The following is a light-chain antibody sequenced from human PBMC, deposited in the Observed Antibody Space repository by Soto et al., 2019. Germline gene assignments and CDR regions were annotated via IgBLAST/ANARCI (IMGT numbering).Light chain of an antibody. CDR1: QSVSSNY. J-gene: IGKJ1*01. Sequence: MVLKLSPGTLSLSPGERATLSCRASQSVSSNYLAWYQQKPGQAPRPLIYGASSRATGIPDRFSGSGAGTDFTLTISRLEPEDFAVYYCQQYGSSPWTFGQGTKVDIK. V-gene: IGKV3-20*01. CDR3: QQYGSSPWT. CDR2: GAS.